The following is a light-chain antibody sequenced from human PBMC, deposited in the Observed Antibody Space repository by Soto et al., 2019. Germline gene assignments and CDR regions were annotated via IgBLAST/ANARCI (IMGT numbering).Light chain of an antibody. CDR2: DAS. V-gene: IGKV3-11*01. Sequence: EIVLTQTPATLSLSPGERATLSCRASQSVGNFLVWYQLRPGQAPRLLIYDASNRATDIPARFSGSGSGTDFTLTISSLEPEDFAVYYCLERSSWPLTFGGGTKVEIK. CDR3: LERSSWPLT. CDR1: QSVGNF. J-gene: IGKJ4*01.